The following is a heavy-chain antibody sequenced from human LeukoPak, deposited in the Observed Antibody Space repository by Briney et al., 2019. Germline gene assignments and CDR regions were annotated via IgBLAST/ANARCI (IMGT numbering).Heavy chain of an antibody. J-gene: IGHJ4*02. D-gene: IGHD4-11*01. CDR1: GVSIRAYY. V-gene: IGHV4-4*07. CDR3: ARDPTTVTTIFDS. CDR2: IYPGEGIYATATT. Sequence: PSGTLSLTCSVSGVSIRAYYWGWIRPPAGNSLGGIGRIYPGEGIYATATTSYNPSFKSRVTMSGDTSKNQLSLKLSSVTAADTAVYYCARDPTTVTTIFDSWGQGILVTVSS.